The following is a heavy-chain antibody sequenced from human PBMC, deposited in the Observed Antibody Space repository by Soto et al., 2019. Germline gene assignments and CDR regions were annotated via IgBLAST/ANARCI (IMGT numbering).Heavy chain of an antibody. J-gene: IGHJ6*03. CDR1: GFTFSSYS. V-gene: IGHV3-48*01. CDR3: ASRRGRDYYYYYYMDV. Sequence: PVGSLRLSCAASGFTFSSYSMNWVRQAPGKGLEWVSYISSSSSTIYYADSVKGRFTISRDNAKNSLYLQMNSLRAEDTAVYYCASRRGRDYYYYYYMDVWGKGTTVTVSS. CDR2: ISSSSSTI.